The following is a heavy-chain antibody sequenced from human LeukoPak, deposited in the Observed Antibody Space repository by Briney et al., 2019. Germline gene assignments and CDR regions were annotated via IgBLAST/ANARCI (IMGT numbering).Heavy chain of an antibody. D-gene: IGHD1-1*01. J-gene: IGHJ4*02. CDR2: IYSGGST. CDR1: GFTFSSYS. Sequence: GGSLRLSCAASGFTFSSYSMNWVRQAPGKGLEWVSVIYSGGSTDYADSVKGRFTISRDNLKNTLYLQMNSLSAEDTAVYYCARGPAGYNWGQGTLVTFSS. CDR3: ARGPAGYN. V-gene: IGHV3-53*01.